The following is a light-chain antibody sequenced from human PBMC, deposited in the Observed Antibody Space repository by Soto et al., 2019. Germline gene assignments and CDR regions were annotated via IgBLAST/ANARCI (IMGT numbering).Light chain of an antibody. J-gene: IGLJ1*01. Sequence: QSALTQPASVSGSPGQSITISCTGTSSDVGGYNYVSWYQQHPGKAPKLMIYDVNHRPSGVSNRFSGSKSGNTASLTISGLQAEDEADYYCCSYAGSSTYVFGTGTKVTVL. CDR3: CSYAGSSTYV. V-gene: IGLV2-14*03. CDR1: SSDVGGYNY. CDR2: DVN.